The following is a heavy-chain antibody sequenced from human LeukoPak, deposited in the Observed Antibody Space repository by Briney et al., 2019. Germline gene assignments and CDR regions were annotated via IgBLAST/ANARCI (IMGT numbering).Heavy chain of an antibody. CDR2: IYITGNT. J-gene: IGHJ4*01. CDR1: GASISSGNYH. Sequence: SETLSLTRTVSGASISSGNYHWSWIREPAGKGLEWIGRIYITGNTNYNPSLRDRVTISVDTSKNQASLRVTSVTAADTAIYFCARETCVGSGFPSYYFDLWGPGTQVSVSS. CDR3: ARETCVGSGFPSYYFDL. D-gene: IGHD3-22*01. V-gene: IGHV4-61*02.